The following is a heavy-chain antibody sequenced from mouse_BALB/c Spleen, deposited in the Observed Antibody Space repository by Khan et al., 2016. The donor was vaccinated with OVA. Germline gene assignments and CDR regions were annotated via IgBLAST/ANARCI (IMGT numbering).Heavy chain of an antibody. D-gene: IGHD1-2*01. Sequence: EVELQQSGPGLVKPSQSLSLTCTVTGYSITSGYGWNWIRQFPGNKLEWMGYISYSGSTNYNPSLKSRISITRDTSKNQFFLQLNSVTTEDTATYYCARTARIKYWGQGTTLTVSS. J-gene: IGHJ2*01. CDR2: ISYSGST. V-gene: IGHV3-2*02. CDR1: GYSITSGYG. CDR3: ARTARIKY.